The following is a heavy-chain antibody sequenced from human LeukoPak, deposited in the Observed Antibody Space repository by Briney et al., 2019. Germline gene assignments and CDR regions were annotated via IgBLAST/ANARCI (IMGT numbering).Heavy chain of an antibody. J-gene: IGHJ4*02. CDR3: ARNIVGPRQVDY. D-gene: IGHD1-26*01. V-gene: IGHV4-59*01. CDR1: GGSISSYY. CDR2: IYHSGTT. Sequence: SETLSLTCTVSGGSISSYYWSWIRQPPGKGLEWTGYIYHSGTTNYNPSLKSRVTISVDTSKSQFSLKLSSVTAADTAIYYCARNIVGPRQVDYWGQGTLVTVSS.